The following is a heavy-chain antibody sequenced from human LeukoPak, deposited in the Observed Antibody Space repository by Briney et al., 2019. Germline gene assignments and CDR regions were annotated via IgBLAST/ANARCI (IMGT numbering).Heavy chain of an antibody. CDR2: INHSGST. CDR1: GGSSSGYY. Sequence: SETLSLTCAVYGGSSSGYYWSWIRQPPGKGLEWIGEINHSGSTNYNPSLKSRATISVDTSKNQFSLKLSSVTAADTAVYYCASHESYGDANWFDPWGQGTLVTVSS. D-gene: IGHD4-17*01. J-gene: IGHJ5*02. V-gene: IGHV4-34*01. CDR3: ASHESYGDANWFDP.